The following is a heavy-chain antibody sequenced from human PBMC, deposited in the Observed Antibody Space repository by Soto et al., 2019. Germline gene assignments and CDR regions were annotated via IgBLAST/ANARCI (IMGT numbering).Heavy chain of an antibody. CDR2: IYHSGST. Sequence: SETLSLTCAVSSGSISSSNWWSWVRQPPGKGLEWIGEIYHSGSTNYNPSLKSRVTISVDKSKNQFSLKLSSVTAADTAVYYCARGVYYYGSGSYPKPRFDPWGQGTLVTVPS. CDR1: SGSISSSNW. V-gene: IGHV4-4*02. CDR3: ARGVYYYGSGSYPKPRFDP. J-gene: IGHJ5*02. D-gene: IGHD3-10*01.